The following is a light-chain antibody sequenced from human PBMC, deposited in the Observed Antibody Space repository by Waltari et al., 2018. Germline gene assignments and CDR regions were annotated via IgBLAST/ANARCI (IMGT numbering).Light chain of an antibody. CDR3: QQHSNSLT. CDR2: DAS. V-gene: IGKV3-11*01. J-gene: IGKJ4*01. CDR1: QSVSSY. Sequence: EIVLTQSPATLSLSSGERDTLSCRASQSVSSYLAWYQQKPGQAPRLLIYDASNRATGIPARFSGSGSGTDFTLTISSLEPEDFAVYYCQQHSNSLTFGGGTKVEIK.